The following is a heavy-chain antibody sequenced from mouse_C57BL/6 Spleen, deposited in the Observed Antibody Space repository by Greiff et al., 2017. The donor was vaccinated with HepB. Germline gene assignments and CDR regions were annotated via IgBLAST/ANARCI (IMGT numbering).Heavy chain of an antibody. V-gene: IGHV1-64*01. CDR1: GYTFTSYW. CDR2: IHPNSGST. D-gene: IGHD1-1*01. CDR3: ARREETYYGSSLFDY. J-gene: IGHJ2*01. Sequence: QVQLQQPGAELVKPGASVKLSCKASGYTFTSYWMHWVKQRPGQGLEWIGMIHPNSGSTNYNEKFKSKATLTVDKSSSTAYMQLSSLTSEDSAVYYCARREETYYGSSLFDYWGQGTTLTVSS.